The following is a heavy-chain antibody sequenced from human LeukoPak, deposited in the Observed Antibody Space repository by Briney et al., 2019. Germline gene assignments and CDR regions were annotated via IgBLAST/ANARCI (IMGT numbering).Heavy chain of an antibody. V-gene: IGHV4-61*02. D-gene: IGHD3-22*01. CDR2: IYTSGST. CDR3: AGVGGYYRVDY. J-gene: IGHJ4*02. Sequence: PSQTLSLTCTVSGGSISSGSYYWSWIRQPAGKGPEWIGRIYTSGSTNYNPSLKSRVTISVDTSKNQFSLKLSSVTAADTAVYYCAGVGGYYRVDYWGQGTLVTVSS. CDR1: GGSISSGSYY.